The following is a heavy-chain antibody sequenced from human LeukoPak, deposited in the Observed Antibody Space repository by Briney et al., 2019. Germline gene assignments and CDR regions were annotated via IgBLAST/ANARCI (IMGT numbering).Heavy chain of an antibody. V-gene: IGHV3-11*06. CDR2: ISSSGSYT. D-gene: IGHD3-3*01. J-gene: IGHJ4*02. CDR3: ARSLWSGPMDS. CDR1: GFTFSDYY. Sequence: GGSLRLSCSASGFTFSDYYMSWIRQAPGKGLEWVSYISSSGSYTKDADSVKGRFTVSRDNAKNSLYLQMNSLRDEDTAIYYCARSLWSGPMDSWGQGTLVTVSS.